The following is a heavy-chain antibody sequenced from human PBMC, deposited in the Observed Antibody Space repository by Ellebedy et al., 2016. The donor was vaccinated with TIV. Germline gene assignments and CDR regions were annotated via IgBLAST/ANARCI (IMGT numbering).Heavy chain of an antibody. J-gene: IGHJ4*02. CDR3: ARDSLKDGSYFDS. CDR2: ANPTGDSR. CDR1: GDTFTSYY. Sequence: AASVKVSCKASGDTFTSYYIHWVRQAPGQGLEWMGIANPTGDSRNYAQKFQGRVTMTRDTSTSTVSMELSSLRSEDTAVYYCARDSLKDGSYFDSWGQGTLVTVSS. V-gene: IGHV1-46*01. D-gene: IGHD1-26*01.